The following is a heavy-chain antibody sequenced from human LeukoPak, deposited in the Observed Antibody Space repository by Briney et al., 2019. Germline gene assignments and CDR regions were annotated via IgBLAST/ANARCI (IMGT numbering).Heavy chain of an antibody. J-gene: IGHJ3*02. CDR1: GGSFSGYY. Sequence: SETLSLTCAVYGGSFSGYYWSWIRHPPGKGLEWIGEINHSGSTKYNPSLKSRVIISEDTSKNQFSLKLSSVTAADTAMYFCATGNLGYCSGDNCPFVFDIWGQGTMVTVSS. CDR3: ATGNLGYCSGDNCPFVFDI. CDR2: INHSGST. D-gene: IGHD2-15*01. V-gene: IGHV4-34*01.